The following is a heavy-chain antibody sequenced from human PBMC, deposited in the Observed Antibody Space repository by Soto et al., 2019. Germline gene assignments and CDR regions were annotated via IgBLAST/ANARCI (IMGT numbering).Heavy chain of an antibody. J-gene: IGHJ6*02. D-gene: IGHD7-27*01. V-gene: IGHV3-23*01. CDR2: ISGSGGST. CDR3: AKGLGMANPYYYGMDV. Sequence: GGSLRLSCAASGFTFSSYAMSWVRQAPGKGLEWVSAISGSGGSTYYADSVKGRFTISRDNSKNTLYLQMNSLRAEDTAVYYCAKGLGMANPYYYGMDVWGQGTTVTVS. CDR1: GFTFSSYA.